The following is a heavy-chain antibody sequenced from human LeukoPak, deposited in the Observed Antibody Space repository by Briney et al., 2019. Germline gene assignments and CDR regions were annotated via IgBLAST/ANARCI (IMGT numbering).Heavy chain of an antibody. Sequence: PSETLFLTCNVSGASISSYYWSWIRQAAGKGLEWIGRIYTNGRTNYNPSLRSRVTMSVDTSKNQFSLRLSSVTAADTAMYYCARRAFNYYGMDVWGQGTTVTVSS. V-gene: IGHV4-4*07. CDR1: GASISSYY. CDR2: IYTNGRT. CDR3: ARRAFNYYGMDV. D-gene: IGHD1-26*01. J-gene: IGHJ6*02.